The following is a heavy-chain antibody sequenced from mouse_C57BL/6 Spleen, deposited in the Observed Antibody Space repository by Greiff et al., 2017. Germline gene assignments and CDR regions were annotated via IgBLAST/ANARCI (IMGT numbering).Heavy chain of an antibody. CDR2: INPNYGTT. CDR1: GYSFTDYN. J-gene: IGHJ4*01. V-gene: IGHV1-39*01. CDR3: AKSRDYAMDY. D-gene: IGHD1-1*01. Sequence: EVQLQQSGPELVKPGASVKISCTASGYSFTDYNMHWVKQSNGKSLEWIGVINPNYGTTSYNQKFKGKATLTVDQSSSTAYMQLNSLASEDSAVYYCAKSRDYAMDYWGQGTSVTVSS.